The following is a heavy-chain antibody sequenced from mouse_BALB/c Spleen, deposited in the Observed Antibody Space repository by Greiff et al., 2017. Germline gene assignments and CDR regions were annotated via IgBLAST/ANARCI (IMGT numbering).Heavy chain of an antibody. CDR1: GYTFTDYN. J-gene: IGHJ3*01. CDR2: INPNNGGT. CDR3: AKDSSGYLAY. V-gene: IGHV1-18*01. Sequence: VQLQQSGPELVKPGASVKIPCKASGYTFTDYNMDWVKQSHGKSLEWIGDINPNNGGTIYNQKFKGKATLTVDKSSSTAYMGLRSLTSEDTAVYYCAKDSSGYLAYWGQGTLVTVSA. D-gene: IGHD3-2*01.